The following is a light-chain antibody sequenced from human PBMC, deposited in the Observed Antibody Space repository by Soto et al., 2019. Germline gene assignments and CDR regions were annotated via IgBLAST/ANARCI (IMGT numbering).Light chain of an antibody. J-gene: IGLJ2*01. V-gene: IGLV2-8*01. CDR3: SSYAGSNNWV. CDR2: EVS. CDR1: SSDVGGYNY. Sequence: QPVRTQPPSASGSPGQSVTISCTGTSSDVGGYNYVAWYQQHPGKAPKLMIYEVSKRPSGVPDRFSGSKSGNTASLTVSGLQAEDEADYYCSSYAGSNNWVFGGGTKVTVL.